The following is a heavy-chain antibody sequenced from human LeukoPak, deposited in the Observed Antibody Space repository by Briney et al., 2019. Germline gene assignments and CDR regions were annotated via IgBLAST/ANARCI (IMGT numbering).Heavy chain of an antibody. CDR3: ARDTAMVKLLVDAFDI. Sequence: GASVKVSCKASGYTFTSYGISWVRQAPGQGLEWMGWISAYNGNTNYAQKLQGRVTMTTDTSTSTAYMELRSLRSDDTAVYYCARDTAMVKLLVDAFDIWGQGTMVTVSS. CDR2: ISAYNGNT. V-gene: IGHV1-18*01. CDR1: GYTFTSYG. J-gene: IGHJ3*02. D-gene: IGHD5-18*01.